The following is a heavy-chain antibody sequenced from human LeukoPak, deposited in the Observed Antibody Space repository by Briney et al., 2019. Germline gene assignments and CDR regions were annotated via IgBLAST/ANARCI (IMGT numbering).Heavy chain of an antibody. Sequence: GGSLRLSCAASGFTFSSYAMSWVRQAPGKGLEWVSAISGSGGSTYYADSVKGRFTISRDNSKNTLYLQMNSLRVEDTAVYYCAKTSWDYDFWSGYPDAFDIWGQGTMVTVSS. J-gene: IGHJ3*02. CDR3: AKTSWDYDFWSGYPDAFDI. V-gene: IGHV3-23*01. D-gene: IGHD3-3*01. CDR1: GFTFSSYA. CDR2: ISGSGGST.